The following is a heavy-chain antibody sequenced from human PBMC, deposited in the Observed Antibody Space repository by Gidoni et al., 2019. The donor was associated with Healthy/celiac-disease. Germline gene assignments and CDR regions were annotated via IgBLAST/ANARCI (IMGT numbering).Heavy chain of an antibody. CDR2: IRSKAYGGTT. D-gene: IGHD3-3*01. Sequence: EVQLVESGGGLVQPGRSLRLSCTASGFTFGDYAMSWVRQAPGKGLEWVGFIRSKAYGGTTEYAASVKGRFTISRDDSKSIAYLQMNSLKTEDTAVYYCTRGGILELNYYYYGMDVWGQGTTVTVSS. CDR3: TRGGILELNYYYYGMDV. J-gene: IGHJ6*02. CDR1: GFTFGDYA. V-gene: IGHV3-49*04.